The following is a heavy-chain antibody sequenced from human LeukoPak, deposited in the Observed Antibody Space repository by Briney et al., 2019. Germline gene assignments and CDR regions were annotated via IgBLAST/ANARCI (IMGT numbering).Heavy chain of an antibody. CDR1: GFTFSSYS. D-gene: IGHD4-17*01. Sequence: PGGSLRLSCAASGFTFSSYSMNWVRQSPGKGLEWVSSISSSSTYIYYADSVKGRSTIYRDNAKNSLYLQMNSLRAADTAVYYCERAYGDFDFDYWGQGTLVTVSS. CDR2: ISSSSTYI. J-gene: IGHJ4*02. V-gene: IGHV3-21*01. CDR3: ERAYGDFDFDY.